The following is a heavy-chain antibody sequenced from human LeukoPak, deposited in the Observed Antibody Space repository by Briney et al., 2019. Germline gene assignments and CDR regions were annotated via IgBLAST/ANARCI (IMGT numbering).Heavy chain of an antibody. J-gene: IGHJ4*02. D-gene: IGHD2-15*01. Sequence: GGSLRLSCAASGFTFSYYAMSWVRQAPGKGLEWVAVISYDGSNKYYADSVKGRFTISRDNSKNTLYLQMNSLRAEDTAVYYCAKDGDIVVVVATTPFAFDLDYWGQGTLVTVSS. CDR1: GFTFSYYA. CDR2: ISYDGSNK. CDR3: AKDGDIVVVVATTPFAFDLDY. V-gene: IGHV3-30*18.